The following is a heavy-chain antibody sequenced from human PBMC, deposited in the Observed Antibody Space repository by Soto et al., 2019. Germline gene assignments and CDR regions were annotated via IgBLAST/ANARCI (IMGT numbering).Heavy chain of an antibody. CDR1: GFTFSSYG. CDR3: ARDSGIVVVNTVDGMDV. D-gene: IGHD3-22*01. Sequence: QVQLVESGGGVVQPGRSLRLSCAASGFTFSSYGMHWVRQAPDKGLEWVAVIWYDGSNKYYADSVKGRFTISRDNVKNPLYVQMNSLRAEDTAVYYCARDSGIVVVNTVDGMDVCGRGTTVIVFS. CDR2: IWYDGSNK. J-gene: IGHJ6*02. V-gene: IGHV3-33*01.